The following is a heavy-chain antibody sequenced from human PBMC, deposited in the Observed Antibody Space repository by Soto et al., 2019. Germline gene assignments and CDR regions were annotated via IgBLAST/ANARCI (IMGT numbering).Heavy chain of an antibody. D-gene: IGHD6-13*01. CDR1: GFTFGQYA. V-gene: IGHV3-64D*06. Sequence: GGSLRLSCSASGFTFGQYAMHWVRQGPGKRLDYVSGINEKGGSTSYADSVKSRLTITKDTSRNQVVLTMTNMDPVDTATYYCAHFPAAGTPVLDYWGQGTLVTVSS. J-gene: IGHJ4*02. CDR2: INEKGGST. CDR3: AHFPAAGTPVLDY.